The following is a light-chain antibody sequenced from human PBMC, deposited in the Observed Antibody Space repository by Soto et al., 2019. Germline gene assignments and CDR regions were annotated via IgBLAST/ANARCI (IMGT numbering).Light chain of an antibody. CDR1: SSNIGSSF. V-gene: IGLV1-47*01. Sequence: QSVLTQPPSASGTPGQRVTISCSGSSSNIGSSFVYWYQQLPATAPKLLIYRNNQRPSGVPDLFSGSKSGTSASLAISGLRSEDEADYYCAAWDDSLSGPVFGGGTKLTVL. CDR3: AAWDDSLSGPV. CDR2: RNN. J-gene: IGLJ2*01.